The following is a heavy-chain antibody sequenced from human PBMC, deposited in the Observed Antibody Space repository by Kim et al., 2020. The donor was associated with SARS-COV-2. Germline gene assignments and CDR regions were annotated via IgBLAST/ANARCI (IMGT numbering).Heavy chain of an antibody. CDR1: GGSISSYY. D-gene: IGHD1-26*01. CDR3: ARVRWELLPSSFDI. Sequence: SETLSLTCTVSGGSISSYYWSWIRQPPGKGLEWIGYIYYSGSTNYNPSLKSRLTISLDTSKNQFSLKLSSVTAADTAVYYCARVRWELLPSSFDIWGQGTMVTVSS. V-gene: IGHV4-59*13. J-gene: IGHJ3*02. CDR2: IYYSGST.